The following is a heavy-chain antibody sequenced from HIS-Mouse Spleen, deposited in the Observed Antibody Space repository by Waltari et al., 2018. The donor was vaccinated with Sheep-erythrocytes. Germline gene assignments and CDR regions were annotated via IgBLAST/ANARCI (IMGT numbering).Heavy chain of an antibody. CDR3: AKVRTVNYWYFDL. V-gene: IGHV3-30*18. J-gene: IGHJ2*01. CDR1: GFTFSSYG. Sequence: QVQLVESGGGVVQPGGSLRLSCAASGFTFSSYGMHWVRQAPGKGLEWVAVISYDGSNKYYADSVKGRFTISRDNSKNTLYLQMNSLRAEDTAVYYCAKVRTVNYWYFDLWGRGTLVTVSS. CDR2: ISYDGSNK. D-gene: IGHD1-1*01.